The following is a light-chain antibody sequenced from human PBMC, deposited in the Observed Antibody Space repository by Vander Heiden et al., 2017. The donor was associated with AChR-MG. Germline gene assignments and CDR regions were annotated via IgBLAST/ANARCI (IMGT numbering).Light chain of an antibody. CDR2: VDGSGSY. J-gene: IGLJ3*02. V-gene: IGLV4-60*03. CDR1: SWHSSYI. Sequence: QPVLTHSSSASASPGSSVSLTCTLSSWHSSYIIVWHQQQPGKATRYLMKVDGSGSYNKGSGVPDRFSGSSVGADRFLTMSNLQSEDEADYYWETWDSNTWVFGGGTKLTVL. CDR3: ETWDSNTWV.